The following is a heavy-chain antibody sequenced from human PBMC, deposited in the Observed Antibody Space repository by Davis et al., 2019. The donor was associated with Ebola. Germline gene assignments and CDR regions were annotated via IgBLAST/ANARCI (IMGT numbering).Heavy chain of an antibody. CDR1: GYSFTKYG. D-gene: IGHD1-26*01. J-gene: IGHJ6*04. Sequence: ASVTVSCQPSGYSFTKYGFSWVRQAPGQGLEWMGWINFYSDNTNYSQKLQGRVTMTTDTSTSTAYMELSSLRSEDTAVYYCARDSAGTSGGDYYGMDVWGKGTTVTVSS. CDR3: ARDSAGTSGGDYYGMDV. V-gene: IGHV1-18*01. CDR2: INFYSDNT.